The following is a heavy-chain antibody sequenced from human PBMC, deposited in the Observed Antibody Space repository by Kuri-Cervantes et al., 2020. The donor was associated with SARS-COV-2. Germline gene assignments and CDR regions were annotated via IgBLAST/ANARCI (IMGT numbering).Heavy chain of an antibody. Sequence: SETLSLTCTVSGGSISSYYWSWIRQPPGKGLEWIEYIYYSGSTNYNPSLKSRVTISVDTSKNQFSLKLSSVTAADTAVYYCARDKLQFDAFDIWGQGTMVTVSS. J-gene: IGHJ3*02. CDR3: ARDKLQFDAFDI. CDR1: GGSISSYY. CDR2: IYYSGST. D-gene: IGHD5-24*01. V-gene: IGHV4-59*01.